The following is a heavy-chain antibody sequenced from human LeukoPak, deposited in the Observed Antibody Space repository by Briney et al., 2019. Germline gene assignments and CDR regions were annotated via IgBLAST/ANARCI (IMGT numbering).Heavy chain of an antibody. CDR3: ARGKITRITIFGVTNAFDI. CDR1: GYTFTSYY. Sequence: ASVKVSCKASGYTFTSYYMHWVRQAPGQGLEWMGIINPSGGSTSYAQKFQGRVTMTRDTSTSTVYMELSSLRSEDTAVYYCARGKITRITIFGVTNAFDIWGQGTMVTVSS. D-gene: IGHD3-3*01. J-gene: IGHJ3*02. CDR2: INPSGGST. V-gene: IGHV1-46*01.